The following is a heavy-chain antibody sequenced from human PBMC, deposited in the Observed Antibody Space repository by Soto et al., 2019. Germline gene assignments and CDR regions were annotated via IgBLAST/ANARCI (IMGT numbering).Heavy chain of an antibody. D-gene: IGHD2-15*01. J-gene: IGHJ4*02. V-gene: IGHV4-34*01. CDR3: ARAIVVVVAATIDYFDY. Sequence: QVQLQQWGAGLLKPSETLSLTCAVYGGSFSGYYWSWIRQPPGKGLEWIGEINHSGSTNYNPSLKSRVTISVDTSKNQFSLKLGSVTAADTAVYYCARAIVVVVAATIDYFDYWGQGTLVTVSS. CDR1: GGSFSGYY. CDR2: INHSGST.